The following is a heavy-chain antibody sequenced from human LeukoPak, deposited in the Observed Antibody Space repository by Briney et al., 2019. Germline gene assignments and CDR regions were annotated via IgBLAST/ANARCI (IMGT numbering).Heavy chain of an antibody. CDR3: ARGPRIVVVVAATLPHAFDI. V-gene: IGHV4-61*02. Sequence: PSETLSLTCTVSGSPISSGSYYWSWIRQPAGKGLEWIGRIYTSGSTNYNPSLKSRVTISVDTSKNQFSLKLSSVTAADTAVYYCARGPRIVVVVAATLPHAFDIWGQGTMVTVSS. D-gene: IGHD2-15*01. CDR1: GSPISSGSYY. CDR2: IYTSGST. J-gene: IGHJ3*02.